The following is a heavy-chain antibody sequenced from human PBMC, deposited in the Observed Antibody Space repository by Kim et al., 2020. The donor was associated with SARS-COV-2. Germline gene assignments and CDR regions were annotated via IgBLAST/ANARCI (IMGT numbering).Heavy chain of an antibody. Sequence: GGSLRLSCVGYGFVFSNYDMGWVRQAPGEGLEWVSSISGPGDSTTYADSMRGRFTISRDNSRITLYVQINSLRADDTATYYCATRPWNGGGCYFQSWGQGTLVTVSS. V-gene: IGHV3-23*01. CDR1: GFVFSNYD. CDR3: ATRPWNGGGCYFQS. CDR2: ISGPGDST. D-gene: IGHD6-19*01. J-gene: IGHJ4*02.